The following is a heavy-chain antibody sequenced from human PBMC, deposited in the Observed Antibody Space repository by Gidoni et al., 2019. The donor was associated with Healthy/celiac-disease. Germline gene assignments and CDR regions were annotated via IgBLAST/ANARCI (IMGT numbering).Heavy chain of an antibody. CDR3: AKDSAITMIVVVISYFDY. J-gene: IGHJ4*02. D-gene: IGHD3-22*01. CDR2: ISGSGGST. V-gene: IGHV3-23*01. CDR1: GFTFSSYA. Sequence: EVQLLECGGGLVQPGGSLRLSCAASGFTFSSYAMSWVRQAPGKGLEWVSAISGSGGSTYYADSVKGRFTISRDNSKNTLYLQMNSLRAEDTAVYYCAKDSAITMIVVVISYFDYWGQGTLVTVSS.